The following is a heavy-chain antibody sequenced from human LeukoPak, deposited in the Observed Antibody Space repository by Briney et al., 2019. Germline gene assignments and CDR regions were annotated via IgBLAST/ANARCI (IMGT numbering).Heavy chain of an antibody. CDR1: GFTFSSYG. V-gene: IGHV3-33*01. D-gene: IGHD5-18*01. CDR2: IGYDGSNK. J-gene: IGHJ4*02. CDR3: AGDGGYSYGTGGTFDY. Sequence: PGGSLRLSCAASGFTFSSYGMHWVRQAPGKGLEWVAVIGYDGSNKYYADSVKGRFTISRDNSKNTLYLQMNSLRAEGTAVYYCAGDGGYSYGTGGTFDYWGQGTLVTVSS.